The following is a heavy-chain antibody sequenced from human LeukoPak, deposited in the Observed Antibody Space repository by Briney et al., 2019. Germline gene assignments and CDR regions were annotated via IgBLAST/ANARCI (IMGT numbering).Heavy chain of an antibody. CDR1: GGSISSSSYY. CDR3: ASRRALWFGESPDY. Sequence: SETLSLTCTVSGGSISSSSYYWGWIRQPPGTGLEWIGSIYYSGSTYYNPSLKSRVTISVDTSKNQFSLKLSSVTAADTAVYYCASRRALWFGESPDYWGQGTLVTVSS. V-gene: IGHV4-39*01. CDR2: IYYSGST. D-gene: IGHD3-10*01. J-gene: IGHJ4*02.